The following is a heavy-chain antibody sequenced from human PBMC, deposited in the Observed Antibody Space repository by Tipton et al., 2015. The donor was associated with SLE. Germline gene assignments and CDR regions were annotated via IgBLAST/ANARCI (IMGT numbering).Heavy chain of an antibody. CDR3: AKEYSSLSRGSFDL. Sequence: GSLRLSCVASGFTFSNYAMSWVRQAPGKGLEWVSGVTGSSGNTYYADSVRGRFTISRDNSKNTVDLQMNSLRVEDTATYYCAKEYSSLSRGSFDLWGQGALVTVSS. V-gene: IGHV3-23*01. CDR1: GFTFSNYA. J-gene: IGHJ5*02. CDR2: VTGSSGNT. D-gene: IGHD3-10*01.